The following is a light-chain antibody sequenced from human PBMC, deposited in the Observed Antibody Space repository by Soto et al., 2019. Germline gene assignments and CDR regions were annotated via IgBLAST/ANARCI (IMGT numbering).Light chain of an antibody. V-gene: IGLV1-44*01. J-gene: IGLJ1*01. Sequence: QSVLTQPPSASGTPGQRVTISCSGSSSNIESNTVNWYQHLPGTAPKLLIYNNNQRPSGVPDRFSGSKSGTSASLAISGLQSEDESDYYCAAWDDSLSSYVFGTGTKVTVL. CDR1: SSNIESNT. CDR2: NNN. CDR3: AAWDDSLSSYV.